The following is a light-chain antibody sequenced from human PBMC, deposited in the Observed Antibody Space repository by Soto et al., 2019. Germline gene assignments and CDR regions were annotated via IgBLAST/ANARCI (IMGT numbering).Light chain of an antibody. V-gene: IGLV1-47*01. CDR2: RNN. J-gene: IGLJ2*01. Sequence: QSVLTQLPSASGTPGQRVTIFCSGSSSNIGSNYVYWYQQLPGTAPKLLIYRNNQRPSGVPGRFSGSKSGTSASLAISGLRSEDEADYYCAAWDDSLSACGFGGGTKLTVL. CDR3: AAWDDSLSACG. CDR1: SSNIGSNY.